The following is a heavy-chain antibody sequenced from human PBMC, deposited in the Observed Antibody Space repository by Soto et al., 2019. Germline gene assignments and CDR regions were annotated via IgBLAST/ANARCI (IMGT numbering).Heavy chain of an antibody. D-gene: IGHD2-2*01. CDR2: IIPIFGTA. V-gene: IGHV1-69*13. CDR3: ARVRREVCFRTSCSDYDGLDV. J-gene: IGHJ6*02. CDR1: GGTFSSYA. Sequence: SVKVSCKASGGTFSSYAISWVRQAPGQGLEWMGGIIPIFGTANYAQKFQGRVTITADESTSTAYMELSSLRSEDTAVYYCARVRREVCFRTSCSDYDGLDVWGLGTTVTVS.